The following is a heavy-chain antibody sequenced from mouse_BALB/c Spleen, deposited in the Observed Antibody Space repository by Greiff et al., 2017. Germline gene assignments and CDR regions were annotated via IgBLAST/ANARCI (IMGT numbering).Heavy chain of an antibody. V-gene: IGHV3-6*02. J-gene: IGHJ2*01. CDR2: ISYDGSN. Sequence: EVQLQESGPGLVKPSQSLSLTCSVTGYSITSGYYWNWIRQFPGNKLEWMGYISYDGSNNYNPSLKNRISITRDTSKNQFFLKLNSVTTEDTATYYCAIGGNYDSYFDYWGQGTTLTVSS. D-gene: IGHD2-4*01. CDR3: AIGGNYDSYFDY. CDR1: GYSITSGYY.